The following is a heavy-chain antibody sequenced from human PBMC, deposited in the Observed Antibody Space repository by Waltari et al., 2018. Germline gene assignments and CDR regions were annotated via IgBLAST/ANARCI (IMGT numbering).Heavy chain of an antibody. CDR2: ISAYNGNT. D-gene: IGHD6-13*01. CDR1: GYTFTSYG. V-gene: IGHV1-18*01. CDR3: ARLKALIAAADYYGMDV. Sequence: QVQLVQSGAEVKKPGASVKVSCNASGYTFTSYGISWVRQAPGQGLEWMGWISAYNGNTNYAQKLQGRVTMTTDPSTSTAYMELRSLRSDDTAVYYCARLKALIAAADYYGMDVWGQGTTVTVSS. J-gene: IGHJ6*02.